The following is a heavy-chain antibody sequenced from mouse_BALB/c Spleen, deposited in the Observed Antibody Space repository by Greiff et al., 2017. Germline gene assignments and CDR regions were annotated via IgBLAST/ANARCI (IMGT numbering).Heavy chain of an antibody. CDR1: GFSLTSYG. D-gene: IGHD2-4*01. CDR3: ASDYEYDVYFGY. V-gene: IGHV2-9*02. Sequence: QVQLKESGPGLVPPSQTLSITCTVSGFSLTSYGVHWVRQPPGKGLEWLGVIWAGGSTKYTSALMSRLSLSNDNSKRQVFLQMNSLQTYDTAMYFCASDYEYDVYFGYWGQGTTITVSS. CDR2: IWAGGST. J-gene: IGHJ2*01.